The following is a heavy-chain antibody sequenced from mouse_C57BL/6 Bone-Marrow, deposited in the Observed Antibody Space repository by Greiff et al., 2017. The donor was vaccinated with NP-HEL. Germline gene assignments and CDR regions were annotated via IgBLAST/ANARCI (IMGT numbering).Heavy chain of an antibody. CDR1: GYTFTSYW. J-gene: IGHJ2*01. V-gene: IGHV1-55*01. CDR3: ARPYYYGNYFDY. D-gene: IGHD1-1*01. Sequence: VQLQQPGAELVKPGASVKMSCKASGYTFTSYWITWVKQRPGQGLEWIGDIYPGSGSTNYNEKFKSKATLTVDTSSSTAYMQLSSLTSEDSAVYYCARPYYYGNYFDYWGQGTTLTVSS. CDR2: IYPGSGST.